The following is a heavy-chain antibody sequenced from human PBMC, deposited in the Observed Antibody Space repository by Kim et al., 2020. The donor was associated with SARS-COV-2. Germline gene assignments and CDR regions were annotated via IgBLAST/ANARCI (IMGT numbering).Heavy chain of an antibody. J-gene: IGHJ4*02. Sequence: GGSLRLSCVASGFTFSSYAMHWVRQAPGKGLESVALTTFDERTKNYADSVKGRFTISRDNSKNTLFLQMNSLRVEDTALYYCARDDYGSIDYWGQGTLVTVS. V-gene: IGHV3-30*04. CDR3: ARDDYGSIDY. CDR1: GFTFSSYA. CDR2: TTFDERTK. D-gene: IGHD3-22*01.